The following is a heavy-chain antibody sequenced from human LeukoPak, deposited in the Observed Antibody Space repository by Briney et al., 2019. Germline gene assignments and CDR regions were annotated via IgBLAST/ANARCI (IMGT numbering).Heavy chain of an antibody. D-gene: IGHD6-6*01. CDR2: IWYDGSNK. CDR1: GFTFSSYG. CDR3: ARAGTAARYYYYYMDV. J-gene: IGHJ6*03. Sequence: GGSLRLSCAASGFTFSSYGMHWVRQAPGKGLEWVAVIWYDGSNKYYADSVKGRFTISRDNSKNTLYLQMNSLRAEDTAVYYCARAGTAARYYYYYMDVWGKGTTVTVSS. V-gene: IGHV3-33*08.